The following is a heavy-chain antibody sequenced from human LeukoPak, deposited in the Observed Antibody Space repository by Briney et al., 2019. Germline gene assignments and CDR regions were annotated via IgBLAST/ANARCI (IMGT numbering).Heavy chain of an antibody. D-gene: IGHD3-3*01. Sequence: GGSLRLSCAASGFTFSSYSMNWVRQAPGKGLEWVSYISSSSSNIYYADSVKGRFTISRDNAKNSLYLQMNSLRAEDTAVYYCARERGARRYDFWSGYSCFDYWGQGTLVTVSS. V-gene: IGHV3-48*01. CDR1: GFTFSSYS. CDR2: ISSSSSNI. CDR3: ARERGARRYDFWSGYSCFDY. J-gene: IGHJ4*02.